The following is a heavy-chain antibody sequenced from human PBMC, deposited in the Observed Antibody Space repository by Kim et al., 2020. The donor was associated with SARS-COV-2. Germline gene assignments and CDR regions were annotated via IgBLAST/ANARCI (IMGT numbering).Heavy chain of an antibody. D-gene: IGHD3-22*01. CDR3: ARALDYYDRSAYYD. V-gene: IGHV4-39*01. J-gene: IGHJ4*02. Sequence: SETLSLTCTVSGGSITTSAYYWGWIRQPPGKGLEWIGNIYYSGNTYYNSSLKSRVTIFLDTSKNQLTLKLSSVTAADTAVYYCARALDYYDRSAYYDWGQGTLVTVSS. CDR2: IYYSGNT. CDR1: GGSITTSAYY.